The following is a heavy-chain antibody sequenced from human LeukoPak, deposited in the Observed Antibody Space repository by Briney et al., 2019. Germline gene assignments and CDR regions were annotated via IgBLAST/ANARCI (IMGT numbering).Heavy chain of an antibody. D-gene: IGHD6-13*01. CDR1: GYTFTGYY. V-gene: IGHV1-2*02. CDR3: ARGTGYSSSWWAY. Sequence: GASVKVSCKASGYTFTGYYMHWVRQAPGQGLEWMGWINPNSGGTNYAQKFQGRVTMTRDTSISTAHMELSRLRSDDTAMYYCARGTGYSSSWWAYWGQGTLVTVSS. J-gene: IGHJ4*02. CDR2: INPNSGGT.